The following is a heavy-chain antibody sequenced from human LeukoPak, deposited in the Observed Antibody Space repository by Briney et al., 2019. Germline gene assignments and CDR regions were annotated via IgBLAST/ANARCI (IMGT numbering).Heavy chain of an antibody. CDR3: ARGMGYSGYDY. Sequence: GRSLRPSCAASGFTFSSYGMHWVRQAPGKGLEWVAVIWYDGSNKYYADSVKGRFTISRDNSKNTLYLQMNSLRAEDTAVYYCARGMGYSGYDYWGQGTLVTVSS. J-gene: IGHJ4*02. D-gene: IGHD5-12*01. V-gene: IGHV3-33*01. CDR1: GFTFSSYG. CDR2: IWYDGSNK.